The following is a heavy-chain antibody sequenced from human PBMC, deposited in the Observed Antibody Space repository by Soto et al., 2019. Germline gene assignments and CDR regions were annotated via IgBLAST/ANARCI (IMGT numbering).Heavy chain of an antibody. V-gene: IGHV3-30-3*01. Sequence: TVGSLRLSCAASGFTFSSYAMHWVRQAPGKGLEWVAVISYDGSNKHYADSVKGRFTISRDNSKKTLYLQMNSLRAEDTAVYYCARLTHDSSGVDYWGQGTLVTVSS. J-gene: IGHJ4*02. CDR3: ARLTHDSSGVDY. CDR2: ISYDGSNK. CDR1: GFTFSSYA. D-gene: IGHD3-22*01.